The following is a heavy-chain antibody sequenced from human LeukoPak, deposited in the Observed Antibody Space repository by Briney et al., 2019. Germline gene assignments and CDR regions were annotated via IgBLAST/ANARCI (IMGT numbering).Heavy chain of an antibody. V-gene: IGHV5-51*01. CDR2: IFPGDSDT. Sequence: PGESLQISCLGSGSTFTIYWIGWVRQLPGKGREWMGIIFPGDSDTKYSPSFQGQVTMSADKSISTAYLQGSSLKASDTAMYYCARRWAYCSGDCDCYFDYWGQGTLVTVSS. D-gene: IGHD2-21*02. J-gene: IGHJ4*02. CDR3: ARRWAYCSGDCDCYFDY. CDR1: GSTFTIYW.